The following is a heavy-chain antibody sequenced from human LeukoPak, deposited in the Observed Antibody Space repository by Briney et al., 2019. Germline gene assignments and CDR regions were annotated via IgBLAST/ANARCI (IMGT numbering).Heavy chain of an antibody. CDR2: IRSKANSYAT. V-gene: IGHV3-73*01. D-gene: IGHD3-22*01. Sequence: PGGSLKLSCAASGFTFSGSAMHWVGQASGKGLEWVGRIRSKANSYATAYAASVKGRFTISSDDSKNTAYLQMNSLKTEDTAMYYCTRQDYYDSSGSPLWGQGTLVTVSS. CDR3: TRQDYYDSSGSPL. J-gene: IGHJ4*02. CDR1: GFTFSGSA.